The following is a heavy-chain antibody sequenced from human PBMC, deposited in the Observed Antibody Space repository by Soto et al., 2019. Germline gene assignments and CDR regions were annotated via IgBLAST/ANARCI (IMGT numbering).Heavy chain of an antibody. Sequence: EVQLVESGGGLVQPGGSLRLSCAASEFTFSTYNMNWVRQAPGKGLEWVSYISFSSSTVYYADSVKGRFTVSRDNGKKSLYLQMKSLRADDTAVYYCARGVTNFDYWGQGTLVTVSS. V-gene: IGHV3-48*01. J-gene: IGHJ4*02. CDR2: ISFSSSTV. CDR3: ARGVTNFDY. CDR1: EFTFSTYN.